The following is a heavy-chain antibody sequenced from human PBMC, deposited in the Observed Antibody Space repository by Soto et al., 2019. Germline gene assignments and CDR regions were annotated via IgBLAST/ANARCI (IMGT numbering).Heavy chain of an antibody. CDR2: IHYSGST. V-gene: IGHV4-28*01. Sequence: PSETLSLTCAVSGYSISSSNWWGWIRQPPGKGLEWIGNIHYSGSTYYDSSLKSRVTISVDTSKNQFSLKLSSVTAADTAVYYCASQHYYDSSGYYVVYWGQGTLVTVSS. CDR3: ASQHYYDSSGYYVVY. D-gene: IGHD3-22*01. J-gene: IGHJ4*02. CDR1: GYSISSSNW.